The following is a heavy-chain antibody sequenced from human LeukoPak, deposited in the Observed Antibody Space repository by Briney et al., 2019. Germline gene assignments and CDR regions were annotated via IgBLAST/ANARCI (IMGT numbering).Heavy chain of an antibody. Sequence: SETLSLTCAVYGGSFSGYYWSWIRQPPGKELEWIGEINHSGSTNYNPSLKSRVTISVDTSKNQFSLKLSSVTAADTAVYYCARDYYDSSGLIDYWGQGTLVTVSS. D-gene: IGHD3-22*01. CDR1: GGSFSGYY. J-gene: IGHJ4*02. V-gene: IGHV4-34*01. CDR2: INHSGST. CDR3: ARDYYDSSGLIDY.